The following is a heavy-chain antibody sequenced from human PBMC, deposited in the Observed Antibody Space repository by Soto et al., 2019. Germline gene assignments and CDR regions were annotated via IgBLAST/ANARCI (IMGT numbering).Heavy chain of an antibody. Sequence: SETLSLTCTVSGGSISSYYWSWIRQPPGKGLEWIGYIYYSGSTNYNPSLKSRVTISVDTSKNQFSLKLSSVTAADTAVYYCARDRYDFWSGYYPGYYYGMDVWGQGTTVTVSS. CDR1: GGSISSYY. J-gene: IGHJ6*02. CDR2: IYYSGST. V-gene: IGHV4-59*01. CDR3: ARDRYDFWSGYYPGYYYGMDV. D-gene: IGHD3-3*01.